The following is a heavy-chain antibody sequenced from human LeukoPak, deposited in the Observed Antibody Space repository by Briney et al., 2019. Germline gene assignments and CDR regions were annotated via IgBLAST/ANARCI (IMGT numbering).Heavy chain of an antibody. CDR1: GFTFSSYG. J-gene: IGHJ3*02. CDR3: ARKFTVTTGLAFDI. D-gene: IGHD4-17*01. V-gene: IGHV3-33*01. CDR2: IWYDGSNK. Sequence: GGSLRLSCAASGFTFSSYGMHWVRQAPGKGLEWVAVIWYDGSNKYYADSVKGRFTISRDNSKNTLYLQMNSLRAEDTAVYYCARKFTVTTGLAFDIWGQGTMVTVSS.